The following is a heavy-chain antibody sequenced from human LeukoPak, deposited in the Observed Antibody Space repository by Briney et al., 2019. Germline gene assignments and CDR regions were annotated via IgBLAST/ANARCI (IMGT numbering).Heavy chain of an antibody. CDR1: GGTFSSYA. J-gene: IGHJ5*02. CDR2: MNPNSGNT. CDR3: ARVQKTSYCRSTSCYRRKYNWFDP. Sequence: ASVKVSCKASGGTFSSYAISWVRQAPGQGLEWMGWMNPNSGNTGYAQKFQGRVTITRNTSISTAYMELSSLRSEDTAVYYCARVQKTSYCRSTSCYRRKYNWFDPWGQGTLVTVSS. V-gene: IGHV1-8*03. D-gene: IGHD2-2*01.